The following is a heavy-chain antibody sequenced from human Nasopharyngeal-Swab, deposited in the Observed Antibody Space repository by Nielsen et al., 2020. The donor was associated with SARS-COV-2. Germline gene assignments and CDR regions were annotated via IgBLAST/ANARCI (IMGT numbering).Heavy chain of an antibody. D-gene: IGHD4-23*01. Sequence: VRQAPGKELEWVSYISSSSSTIYYADSVKGRFTISRDNSKNTLYLQMNSLRAEDTAVYYCARDPDTTVGEYMDVWGKGTTVTVSS. CDR2: ISSSSSTI. J-gene: IGHJ6*03. V-gene: IGHV3-48*01. CDR3: ARDPDTTVGEYMDV.